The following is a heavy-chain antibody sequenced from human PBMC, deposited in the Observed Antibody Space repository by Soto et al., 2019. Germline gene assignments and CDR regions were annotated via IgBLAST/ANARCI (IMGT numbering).Heavy chain of an antibody. J-gene: IGHJ4*02. CDR2: INPNSGDT. D-gene: IGHD2-15*01. CDR3: AREDSTDPYFDY. V-gene: IGHV1-2*02. Sequence: QVQLVQSGAEVKKPGASVKVSCKASGYTFTGYYMHWVRQAPGQGLEWMGWINPNSGDTNYAQNFQGRVTMTRDTSISTAYMELSRLRSDDTAVYYCAREDSTDPYFDYWGQGTLVTVSS. CDR1: GYTFTGYY.